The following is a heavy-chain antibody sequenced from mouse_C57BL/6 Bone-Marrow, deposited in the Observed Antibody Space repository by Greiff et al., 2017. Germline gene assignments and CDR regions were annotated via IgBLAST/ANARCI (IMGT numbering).Heavy chain of an antibody. CDR2: IDPENGDT. V-gene: IGHV14-4*01. CDR1: GFNIKDDY. CDR3: TIAHSTRLAY. Sequence: VQLQQSGAELVRPGASVTLSCTASGFNIKDDYMHWVKQRPEQGLEWIGWIDPENGDTEYASKFQGKATITADTSSNTAYLQLSSLTSEDTAVYYCTIAHSTRLAYWGQGTLVTVSA. D-gene: IGHD2-5*01. J-gene: IGHJ3*01.